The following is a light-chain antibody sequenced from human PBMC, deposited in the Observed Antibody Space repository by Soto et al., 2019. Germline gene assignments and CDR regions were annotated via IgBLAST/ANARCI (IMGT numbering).Light chain of an antibody. J-gene: IGKJ2*01. V-gene: IGKV3-15*01. CDR3: HQYNSWPPGT. CDR1: QSISRS. CDR2: DAS. Sequence: DIVLTQSPAILSVSPGERATLSCRASQSISRSLAWYQQKPGQAPRLIISDASTRATGIPARFSGSGSGTEFTLTISSLQSEDFALYYCHQYNSWPPGTFGQGTKVEIK.